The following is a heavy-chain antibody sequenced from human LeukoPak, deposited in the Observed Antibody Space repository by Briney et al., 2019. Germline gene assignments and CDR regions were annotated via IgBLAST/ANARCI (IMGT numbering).Heavy chain of an antibody. CDR3: AKGGYSSSWYAIDY. CDR2: ISGSGVTT. CDR1: GFTFSSYA. Sequence: GGSLRLSCAASGFTFSSYAMSWVRQAPGKGLEWVSTISGSGVTTYYADSVKGRFTISRDNSKNTLYLQMNSLRAEDTAVYYCAKGGYSSSWYAIDYWGQGTLVTVSS. D-gene: IGHD6-13*01. V-gene: IGHV3-23*01. J-gene: IGHJ4*02.